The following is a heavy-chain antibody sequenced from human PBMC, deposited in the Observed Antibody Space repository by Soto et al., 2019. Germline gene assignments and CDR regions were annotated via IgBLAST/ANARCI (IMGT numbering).Heavy chain of an antibody. Sequence: SETLSLTCTVSGGSISSGDYYWSWIRQPPGKGLEWIGYIYYSGSTYYNPSLKSRVTISVDTSKNQFSLKLSSVTAADTAVYYCARQGYSYRWYHLAYWGQGTLVTVSS. J-gene: IGHJ4*02. CDR3: ARQGYSYRWYHLAY. CDR1: GGSISSGDYY. D-gene: IGHD5-18*01. CDR2: IYYSGST. V-gene: IGHV4-30-4*01.